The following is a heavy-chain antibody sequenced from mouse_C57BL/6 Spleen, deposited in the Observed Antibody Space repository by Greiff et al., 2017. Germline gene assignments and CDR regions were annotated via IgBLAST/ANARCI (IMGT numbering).Heavy chain of an antibody. CDR1: GFTFSSYG. Sequence: EVQVVESGGDLVKPGGSLKLSCAASGFTFSSYGMSWVRQTPDKRLEWVATISSGGSYTYYPDSVKGRFTISRDNAKNTLYLQMSSLKSEDTAMYYCARPPYGNYEYFDVWGTGTTVTVSS. CDR3: ARPPYGNYEYFDV. J-gene: IGHJ1*03. V-gene: IGHV5-6*01. D-gene: IGHD2-1*01. CDR2: ISSGGSYT.